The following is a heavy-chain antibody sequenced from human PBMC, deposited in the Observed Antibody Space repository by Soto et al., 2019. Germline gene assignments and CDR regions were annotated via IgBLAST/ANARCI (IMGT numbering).Heavy chain of an antibody. J-gene: IGHJ6*02. D-gene: IGHD3-10*01. CDR3: ASVLSYYYGMDV. V-gene: IGHV4-34*01. CDR1: GGSFSGYY. CDR2: INHSGST. Sequence: SETLSLTCAVYGGSFSGYYWSWIRQPPGKGLEWIGEINHSGSTNYSPSFQGHVTISADKSISTAYLQWSSLKASDTAMYYCASVLSYYYGMDVWGQGTTVTVSS.